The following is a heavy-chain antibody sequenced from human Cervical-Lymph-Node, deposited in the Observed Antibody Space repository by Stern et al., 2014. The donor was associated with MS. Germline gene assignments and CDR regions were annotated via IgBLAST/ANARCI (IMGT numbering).Heavy chain of an antibody. CDR2: IFNTGST. D-gene: IGHD2-21*02. V-gene: IGHV4-31*03. CDR3: ARDGDWDWLDT. J-gene: IGHJ5*02. Sequence: QVQLQESGPGLVKPSQTLSLTCSVSGGSISSGGYYWSWIRQHPGKGLEWIGYIFNTGSTYYNPSLKSRVSISVDTSKNQFSLKLSSVTAADTAVYYCARDGDWDWLDTWGQGTLVTVSS. CDR1: GGSISSGGYY.